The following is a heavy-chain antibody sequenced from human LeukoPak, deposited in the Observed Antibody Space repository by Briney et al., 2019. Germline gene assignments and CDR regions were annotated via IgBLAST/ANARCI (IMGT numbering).Heavy chain of an antibody. Sequence: PSETLSLTCTVSGGSISSADYYWRWIRQPPGKGLEWIGYIYYSGNTYYNPSLKSRVTISVDRSKNQFSLKQSSVTAADTAVYYCARATITMAVGVPADAFDIWGQGTMVTVSS. V-gene: IGHV4-30-4*08. CDR2: IYYSGNT. J-gene: IGHJ3*02. CDR3: ARATITMAVGVPADAFDI. CDR1: GGSISSADYY. D-gene: IGHD3-22*01.